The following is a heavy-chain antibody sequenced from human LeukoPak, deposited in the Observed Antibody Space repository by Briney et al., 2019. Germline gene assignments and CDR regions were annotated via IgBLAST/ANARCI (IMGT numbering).Heavy chain of an antibody. CDR2: FDPEDGET. Sequence: ASVKVSCKVSGYTLTELSMHWVRQAPGKGLEWMGGFDPEDGETIYAQKFQGRVTMTEDTSTDTAYMELSSLRSEDTAVYYCATDMDSGSPYYFDYWGQGTLVTVSS. J-gene: IGHJ4*02. CDR1: GYTLTELS. V-gene: IGHV1-24*01. D-gene: IGHD1-26*01. CDR3: ATDMDSGSPYYFDY.